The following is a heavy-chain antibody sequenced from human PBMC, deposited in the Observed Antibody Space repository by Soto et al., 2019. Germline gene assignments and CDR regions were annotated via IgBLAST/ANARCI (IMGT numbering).Heavy chain of an antibody. CDR2: IYATGTT. J-gene: IGHJ3*02. CDR1: GASISGFY. V-gene: IGHV4-4*07. CDR3: ARRSYYYDSSPKGAFDI. Sequence: SETLSLTCTVSGASISGFYWSWIRKSAGKGLEWIGRIYATGTTDYNPSLKSRVMMSVDTSKKQFSLKLRSVTAADTAVYYCARRSYYYDSSPKGAFDIWGQGTMVTVSS. D-gene: IGHD3-22*01.